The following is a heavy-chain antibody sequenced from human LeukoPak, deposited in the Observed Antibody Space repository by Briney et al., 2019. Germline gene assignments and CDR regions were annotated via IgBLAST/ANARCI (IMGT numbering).Heavy chain of an antibody. CDR2: IIPIFGTA. J-gene: IGHJ4*02. Sequence: SVKVSCKASGYTFTSYGISWVRQAPGQGLEWMGGIIPIFGTANYAQKFQGRVTITADESTSTAYMELSSLRSEDTAVYYCARGPRSLLLDYWGQGTLVTVSS. CDR1: GYTFTSYG. V-gene: IGHV1-69*13. CDR3: ARGPRSLLLDY.